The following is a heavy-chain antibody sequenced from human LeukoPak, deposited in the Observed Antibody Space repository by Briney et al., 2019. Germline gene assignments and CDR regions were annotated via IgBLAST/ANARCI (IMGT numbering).Heavy chain of an antibody. J-gene: IGHJ4*02. Sequence: PGGSLRLSCAASGFTFSSYSMNWVRQAPGKGLEWVSSISSSSSYIYYADSVKGRFTISRDNAKNSLYLQMNSLRAEDTAVYYCAKNVRGATTHFDYWGQGALVTVSS. CDR1: GFTFSSYS. D-gene: IGHD1-26*01. CDR3: AKNVRGATTHFDY. V-gene: IGHV3-21*04. CDR2: ISSSSSYI.